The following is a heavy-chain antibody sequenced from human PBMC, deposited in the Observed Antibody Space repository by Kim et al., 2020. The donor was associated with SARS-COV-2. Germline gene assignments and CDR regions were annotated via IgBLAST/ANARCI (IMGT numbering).Heavy chain of an antibody. D-gene: IGHD2-21*02. Sequence: GGSLRLSCAASGFTFSSYGMHWVRQAPGKGLEWVAVISYDGSNKYYADSVKGRFTISRDNSKNTLYLQMNSLRAEDTAVYYCAKVIYEVTSDYYYYYGMDVWGQGTTVTVSS. J-gene: IGHJ6*02. CDR3: AKVIYEVTSDYYYYYGMDV. V-gene: IGHV3-30*18. CDR1: GFTFSSYG. CDR2: ISYDGSNK.